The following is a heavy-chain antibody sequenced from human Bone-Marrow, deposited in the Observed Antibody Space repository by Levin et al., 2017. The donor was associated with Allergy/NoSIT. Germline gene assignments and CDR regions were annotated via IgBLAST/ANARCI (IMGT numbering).Heavy chain of an antibody. Sequence: GESLKISCVVSGFTFSNAWMSWVRQVPGKGLEWVGRIKRKSDGGTTDYGAPAKGRFTISRDDSKDTVYLEMSSLKSEDTGVYYCTTKHSSPSRFDYWGQGTLVTVSS. D-gene: IGHD6-6*01. V-gene: IGHV3-15*01. J-gene: IGHJ4*02. CDR3: TTKHSSPSRFDY. CDR2: IKRKSDGGTT. CDR1: GFTFSNAW.